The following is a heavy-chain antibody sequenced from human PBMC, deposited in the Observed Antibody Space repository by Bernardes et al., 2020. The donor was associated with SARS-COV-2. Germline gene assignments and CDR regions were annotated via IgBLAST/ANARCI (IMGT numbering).Heavy chain of an antibody. V-gene: IGHV3-23*01. D-gene: IGHD6-6*01. J-gene: IGHJ6*02. CDR2: ISESGDDT. CDR3: AKDHIGSSSGDFHYGMDF. Sequence: GGSLRLSCIVSGFKFERQAMNWVRQAPGRGLEWVSGISESGDDTVYADSVKGRFSISRDNSNNTLYLQMESLRPDDTATYYCAKDHIGSSSGDFHYGMDFWGQGTTVTVSS. CDR1: GFKFERQA.